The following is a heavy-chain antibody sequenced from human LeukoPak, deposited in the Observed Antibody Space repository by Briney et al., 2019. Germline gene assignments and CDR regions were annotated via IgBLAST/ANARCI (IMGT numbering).Heavy chain of an antibody. CDR1: GGTFSSYA. D-gene: IGHD3-10*01. CDR2: IIPILGIA. CDR3: ARVAVLYGSGSYYGYYGMDV. V-gene: IGHV1-69*04. Sequence: ASGKVSCKASGGTFSSYAISWVRQAPGQGLEWMGRIIPILGIANYAQKFQGRVTITADKSTSTAYMELSSLRSEDTAVYYCARVAVLYGSGSYYGYYGMDVWGQGTTVTVSS. J-gene: IGHJ6*02.